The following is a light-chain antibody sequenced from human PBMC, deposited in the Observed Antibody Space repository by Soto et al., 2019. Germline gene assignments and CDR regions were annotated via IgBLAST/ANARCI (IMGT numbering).Light chain of an antibody. Sequence: EIVFTQSPSTLSLSPWDRSTLSSRASQSVSTFLAWYQHKPGQAPRLLISDASKTATGIPARFSGSGSGTDFTLTISSLEPEDFAVYYCQQRGNWPLTFGGGTKVDI. J-gene: IGKJ4*01. CDR3: QQRGNWPLT. V-gene: IGKV3-11*01. CDR2: DAS. CDR1: QSVSTF.